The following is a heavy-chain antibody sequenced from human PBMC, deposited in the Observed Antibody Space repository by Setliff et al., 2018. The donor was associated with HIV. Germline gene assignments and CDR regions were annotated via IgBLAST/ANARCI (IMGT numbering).Heavy chain of an antibody. J-gene: IGHJ4*02. Sequence: SETLSLTCAVSGHSISKDFYWGWIRQTPGKGLEWIGSMHHSGGTYYNPSLKTRVTISLDTSKSQFSLNLSSVTAADTAVYYCARQAWHSGRNGYFVDYWGQGTLVTVSS. CDR1: GHSISKDFY. D-gene: IGHD2-15*01. V-gene: IGHV4-38-2*01. CDR3: ARQAWHSGRNGYFVDY. CDR2: MHHSGGT.